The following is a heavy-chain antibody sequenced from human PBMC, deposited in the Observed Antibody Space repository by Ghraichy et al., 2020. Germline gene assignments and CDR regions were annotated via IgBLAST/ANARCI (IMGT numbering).Heavy chain of an antibody. CDR3: ARVVTAIQGYWYFDL. CDR2: IYYSGST. D-gene: IGHD2-21*02. Sequence: SETLSLTCTVSGGSISSYYWSWIRQPPGKGLEWIGYIYYSGSTNYNPSLKRRVTISVDTSKNQFSLKLSSVTAADTAVYYCARVVTAIQGYWYFDLWGRGTLVTVSS. V-gene: IGHV4-59*01. J-gene: IGHJ2*01. CDR1: GGSISSYY.